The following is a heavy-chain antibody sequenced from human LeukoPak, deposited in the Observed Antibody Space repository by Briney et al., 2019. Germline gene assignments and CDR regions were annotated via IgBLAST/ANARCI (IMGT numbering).Heavy chain of an antibody. D-gene: IGHD2-2*01. CDR1: GFTFSSYS. Sequence: GGSLRLSCAASGFTFSSYSMNWVRQAPGKGLEWVSYISSSSSTIYYADSVKGRFIISRDNAKNSLYLQMNSLRAEDTAVYYCARGYCSSNSCYESWGQGTLVTVSS. J-gene: IGHJ5*02. CDR2: ISSSSSTI. V-gene: IGHV3-48*01. CDR3: ARGYCSSNSCYES.